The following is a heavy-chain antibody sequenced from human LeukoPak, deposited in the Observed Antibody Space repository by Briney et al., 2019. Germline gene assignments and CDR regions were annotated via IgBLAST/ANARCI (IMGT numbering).Heavy chain of an antibody. CDR1: GGTFSSYA. Sequence: SVKVSCKASGGTFSSYAISLVRQAPGQGLEWMGRVIPILGIANYAQKFQGRVTITADKYTSTAYMELSSLRSEDTAVYYCARDSRYYYDSPAAFDIWGQGTMVTVSS. V-gene: IGHV1-69*04. CDR2: VIPILGIA. J-gene: IGHJ3*02. D-gene: IGHD3-22*01. CDR3: ARDSRYYYDSPAAFDI.